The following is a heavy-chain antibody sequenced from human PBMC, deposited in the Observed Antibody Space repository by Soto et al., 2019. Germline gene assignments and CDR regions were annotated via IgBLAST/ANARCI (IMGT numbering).Heavy chain of an antibody. V-gene: IGHV4-4*07. Sequence: PETLSLTXTVSSDSINSFYWSWIRQPAGKGLEWIGRIHSSGTTNYNPSLKSRVTMSVDTSRNQFSLKLTSVTAADTAVYYCARDRIIGTSYSDYWGQGVLVTVSS. CDR3: ARDRIIGTSYSDY. D-gene: IGHD1-7*01. J-gene: IGHJ4*02. CDR1: SDSINSFY. CDR2: IHSSGTT.